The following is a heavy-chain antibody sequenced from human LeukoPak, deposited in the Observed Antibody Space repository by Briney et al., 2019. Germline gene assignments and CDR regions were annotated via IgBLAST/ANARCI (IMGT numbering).Heavy chain of an antibody. CDR3: ARIITSGYYYFDY. J-gene: IGHJ4*02. CDR2: IYHSGDT. Sequence: SETLSLTCTVSGGSISNYWSWIRQPAGKGLEWIGRIYHSGDTYYNPSLKSRVTISVDTSKSQFSLKLSSVTAADTAVYYCARIITSGYYYFDYWGQGTLVTVSS. V-gene: IGHV4-4*07. CDR1: GGSISNY. D-gene: IGHD5-12*01.